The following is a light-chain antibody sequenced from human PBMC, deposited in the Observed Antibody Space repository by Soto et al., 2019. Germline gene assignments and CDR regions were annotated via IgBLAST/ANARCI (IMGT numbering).Light chain of an antibody. CDR1: DSNIGSNS. V-gene: IGLV1-47*02. J-gene: IGLJ1*01. Sequence: QSVLTQPPSASGTAGQVVTISCSGGDSNIGSNSVYWYQHLPRMAPKLLIYYNNQRPSGVPDRFSGSRSGTSASLAIVGLRSEDEAVYYCAGWDASLSACVFGNGTKLTVL. CDR3: AGWDASLSACV. CDR2: YNN.